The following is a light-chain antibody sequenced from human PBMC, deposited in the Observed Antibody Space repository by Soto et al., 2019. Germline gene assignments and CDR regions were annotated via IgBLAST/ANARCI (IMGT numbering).Light chain of an antibody. Sequence: DIQMTQSPSSLAASVGARVTITCRASQSISTYLNWYQQKAGKAPKLLIYDASNLETGVPSRFSGSGSGTDFTFTISSLQPEDIATYYCQTYDSLPQFTFGPGTKVEI. CDR3: QTYDSLPQFT. CDR1: QSISTY. CDR2: DAS. J-gene: IGKJ3*01. V-gene: IGKV1-33*01.